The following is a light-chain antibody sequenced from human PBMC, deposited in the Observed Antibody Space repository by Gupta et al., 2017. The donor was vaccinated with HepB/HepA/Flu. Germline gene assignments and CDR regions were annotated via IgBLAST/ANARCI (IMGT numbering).Light chain of an antibody. CDR1: SSNIGNDN. CDR3: VGWDGSLSGYV. CDR2: KNY. Sequence: QSVLIQPPSASGPPGQRVTISCSGSSSNIGNDNVYWYQQLPETAPKLLIYKNYQRPSGVSDRFSGSKSGTSASVAISGLRAEDEADYYCVGWDGSLSGYVFGTGTKVTVL. J-gene: IGLJ1*01. V-gene: IGLV1-47*01.